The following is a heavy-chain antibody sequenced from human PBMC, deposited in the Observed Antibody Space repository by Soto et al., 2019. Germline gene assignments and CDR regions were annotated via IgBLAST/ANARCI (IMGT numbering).Heavy chain of an antibody. CDR2: IISIFGTA. V-gene: IGHV1-69*13. J-gene: IGHJ3*02. CDR3: ARSQIPMIVVAIRAFDI. D-gene: IGHD3-22*01. CDR1: GGTFSSYS. Sequence: SVKVSCKASGGTFSSYSISWVRQAPGQGLEWMGGIISIFGTANYAQKFQGRVTITADESTSTAYMELSSLRSEDTAVYYCARSQIPMIVVAIRAFDIWGQGTMVTVSS.